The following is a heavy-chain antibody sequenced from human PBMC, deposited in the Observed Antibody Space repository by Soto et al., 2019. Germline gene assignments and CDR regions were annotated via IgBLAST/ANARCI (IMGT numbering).Heavy chain of an antibody. CDR1: GGSISSYF. J-gene: IGHJ4*02. CDR3: ARDLAAVPRAFDY. V-gene: IGHV4-59*01. CDR2: VYYTGTT. D-gene: IGHD6-13*01. Sequence: SETLSLTCTVSGGSISSYFYIWVRQPPGKGLEWIGSVYYTGTTDYDPSLKSRVTISVDTSKTQFSLNLRSVTAADTAVYYCARDLAAVPRAFDYWGRGTLVTVSS.